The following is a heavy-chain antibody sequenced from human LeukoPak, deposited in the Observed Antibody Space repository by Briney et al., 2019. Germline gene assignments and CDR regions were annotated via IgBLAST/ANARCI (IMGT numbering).Heavy chain of an antibody. CDR2: ISSSSDSI. V-gene: IGHV3-48*04. CDR1: GFTFSTYG. D-gene: IGHD3-10*01. CDR3: ARDKKSGESSEIDY. Sequence: PGGSLRLSCAASGFTFSTYGMTWVRQAPGKGLEWISYISSSSDSIKYADSVKGRFTSSRDNAKNSLYLQMNSLRAEDTAVYYCARDKKSGESSEIDYWGQGTLVTVSS. J-gene: IGHJ4*02.